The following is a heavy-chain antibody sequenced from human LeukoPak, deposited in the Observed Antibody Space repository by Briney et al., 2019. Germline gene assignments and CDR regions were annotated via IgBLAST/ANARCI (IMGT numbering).Heavy chain of an antibody. CDR3: AKFYRATRGACDS. CDR1: GFTFTSYG. V-gene: IGHV3-23*01. J-gene: IGHJ4*02. Sequence: GGSLRLSCAASGFTFTSYGMTWVRQAPGKGLEWVSRISGSDGSTDYADSVKGRFTISRDNSKNTLYLQMNSLRAEDTAIYYCAKFYRATRGACDSWGQGTLVTVSS. D-gene: IGHD2-21*02. CDR2: ISGSDGST.